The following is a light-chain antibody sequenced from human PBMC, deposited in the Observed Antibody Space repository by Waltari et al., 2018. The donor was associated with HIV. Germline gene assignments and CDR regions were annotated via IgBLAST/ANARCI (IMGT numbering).Light chain of an antibody. CDR1: LSILYSTNNQNY. V-gene: IGKV4-1*01. CDR3: QQYYTIGPT. CDR2: GAS. J-gene: IGKJ4*01. Sequence: DIVMTQSPNSLAVSLGERATINCSSSLSILYSTNNQNYLAWYQQKPGQSPKVLIYGASTRASGVPDRFSGSGSGTNFSLTISSLQSDDVALYYCQQYYTIGPTFGGGTKVE.